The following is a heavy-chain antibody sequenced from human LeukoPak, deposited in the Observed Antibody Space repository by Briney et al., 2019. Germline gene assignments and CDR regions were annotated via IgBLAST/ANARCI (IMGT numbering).Heavy chain of an antibody. CDR1: GFAFDEHG. Sequence: GGSLRLSCTASGFAFDEHGMSWVRQVPGKGLEWVSGISWDSYNIGYAASVKGRFTISRDNAKNSLYLQMNSLRPEDTASYYCARGNRDSSGFYFYYGMDVWGQGTTVTVSS. CDR3: ARGNRDSSGFYFYYGMDV. J-gene: IGHJ6*02. V-gene: IGHV3-20*04. D-gene: IGHD3-22*01. CDR2: ISWDSYNI.